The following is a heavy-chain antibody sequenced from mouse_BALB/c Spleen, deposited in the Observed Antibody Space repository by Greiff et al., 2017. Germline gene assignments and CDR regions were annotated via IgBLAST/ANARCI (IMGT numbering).Heavy chain of an antibody. CDR1: GYSFTGYF. D-gene: IGHD1-1*01. CDR2: INPYNGDT. J-gene: IGHJ2*01. Sequence: VQLKQSGPELVKPGASVKISCKASGYSFTGYFMNWVMQSHGKSLEWIGRINPYNGDTFYNQKFKGKATLTVDKSSSTSHMELRSLASEDSAVYYCARGEVFYYGSSYLDYWGQGTTLTVSS. CDR3: ARGEVFYYGSSYLDY. V-gene: IGHV1-20*02.